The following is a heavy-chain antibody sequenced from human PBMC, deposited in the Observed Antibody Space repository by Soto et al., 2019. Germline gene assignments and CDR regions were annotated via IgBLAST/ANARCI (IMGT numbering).Heavy chain of an antibody. D-gene: IGHD6-6*01. Sequence: ASVKVSCKASGYTFTSYGISWVRQATGQGLEWMGWISAYNGNTNYAQKLQGRVTMTTDTSTSTAYMELRSLRSDDTAVYYCARIILSSSSMDTGWFDPWGQGTLVTVSS. CDR3: ARIILSSSSMDTGWFDP. J-gene: IGHJ5*02. V-gene: IGHV1-18*01. CDR1: GYTFTSYG. CDR2: ISAYNGNT.